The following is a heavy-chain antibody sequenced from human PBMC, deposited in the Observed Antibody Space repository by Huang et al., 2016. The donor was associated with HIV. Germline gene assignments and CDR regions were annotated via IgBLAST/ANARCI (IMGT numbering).Heavy chain of an antibody. CDR2: IIPSFGTR. CDR1: GGSFNNFG. V-gene: IGHV1-69*13. Sequence: QVQLVQSGAEVRKPGSSVKVSCRASGGSFNNFGINWVRQAPGQGLGWMGGIIPSFGTRNDAKRFKDVVTITADETTGVVHLEVTSLRSDDTAVYFCAKRGGAWGSPYAFDLWGPGTMVTVSS. CDR3: AKRGGAWGSPYAFDL. J-gene: IGHJ3*01. D-gene: IGHD3-16*01.